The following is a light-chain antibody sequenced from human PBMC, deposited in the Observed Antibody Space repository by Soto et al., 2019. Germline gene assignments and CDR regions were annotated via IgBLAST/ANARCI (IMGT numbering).Light chain of an antibody. Sequence: DIQMTQSPSTLSASVGDRVTITCRASQSISSGLAWYQQKQGKAPKLLIYKASSLESGVPSRFSGSRSRTAFTLTISRLQPDEFATYYCHQYNSLYTFGQGTKLEIK. CDR1: QSISSG. CDR3: HQYNSLYT. J-gene: IGKJ2*01. CDR2: KAS. V-gene: IGKV1-5*03.